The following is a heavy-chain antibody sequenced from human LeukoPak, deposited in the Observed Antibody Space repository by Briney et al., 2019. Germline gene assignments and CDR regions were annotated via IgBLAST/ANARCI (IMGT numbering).Heavy chain of an antibody. V-gene: IGHV4-59*01. CDR1: GGSISSYY. CDR3: ASSSGYSYGWSHDY. Sequence: PSETLSLTCTVSGGSISSYYWSWIRQPPGKGLEWIGYIYYSGSTNYNPSLKSRVTISVDTSKNQFPLKLSSVTAADTAVYYCASSSGYSYGWSHDYWGQGTLVTVSS. J-gene: IGHJ4*02. D-gene: IGHD5-18*01. CDR2: IYYSGST.